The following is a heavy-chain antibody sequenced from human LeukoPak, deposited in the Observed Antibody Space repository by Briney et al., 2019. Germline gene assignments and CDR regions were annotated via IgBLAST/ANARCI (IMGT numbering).Heavy chain of an antibody. V-gene: IGHV1-69*13. J-gene: IGHJ4*02. D-gene: IGHD3-3*01. CDR3: ATGGANYDFWSHNDY. CDR1: GGTFSSYA. Sequence: SVKVFCKASGGTFSSYAISWVRQAPGQGLEWMGGIIPIFGTANYAQKFQGRVTITADESTSTAYMELSSLRSEDTAVYYCATGGANYDFWSHNDYWGQGTLVTVSS. CDR2: IIPIFGTA.